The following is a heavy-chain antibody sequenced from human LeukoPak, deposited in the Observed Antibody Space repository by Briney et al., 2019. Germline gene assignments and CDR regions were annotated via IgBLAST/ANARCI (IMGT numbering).Heavy chain of an antibody. CDR2: IRYDGSNK. Sequence: GGALRLSCAASGFTFSSYGMHWVRQAPGKGLEGGAFIRYDGSNKYYADSVKGRFTISRDNSKNTLYLQMNSLRAEDTAVYYCAKTFYDFWSGYYYYYYMDVWGKGTTVTVSS. CDR1: GFTFSSYG. CDR3: AKTFYDFWSGYYYYYYMDV. J-gene: IGHJ6*03. V-gene: IGHV3-30*02. D-gene: IGHD3-3*01.